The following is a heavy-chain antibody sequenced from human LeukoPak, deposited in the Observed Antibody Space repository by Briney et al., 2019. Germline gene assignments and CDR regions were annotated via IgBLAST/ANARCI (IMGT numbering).Heavy chain of an antibody. D-gene: IGHD3-10*01. Sequence: SLRLSPAASGFTFSSYGMHWVRAAPGKGLEWGAVISYDGSNKYYADPVKGRFTISRDNSKNTLYLQMNSLRAEDTAVYYCAKDRMSSYWGQGTLVTVSS. V-gene: IGHV3-30*18. CDR1: GFTFSSYG. CDR2: ISYDGSNK. J-gene: IGHJ4*02. CDR3: AKDRMSSY.